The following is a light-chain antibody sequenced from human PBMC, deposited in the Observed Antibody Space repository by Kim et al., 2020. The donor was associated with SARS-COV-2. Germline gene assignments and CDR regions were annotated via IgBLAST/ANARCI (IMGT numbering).Light chain of an antibody. Sequence: SGKPTCTLSSGHSTYAIAWHQQQPEKGPRYLMKLHSDGSHNKGDGIPDRFSGSSSGAERHLTISSLQSEDEADYYCQTWGTGIRVFGGGTQLTVL. J-gene: IGLJ3*02. CDR1: SGHSTYA. V-gene: IGLV4-69*01. CDR3: QTWGTGIRV. CDR2: LHSDGSH.